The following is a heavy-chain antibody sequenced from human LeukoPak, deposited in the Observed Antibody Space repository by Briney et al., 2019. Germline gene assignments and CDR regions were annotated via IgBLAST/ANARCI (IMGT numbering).Heavy chain of an antibody. CDR3: ARGDYYDSSGLDY. V-gene: IGHV4-38-2*02. D-gene: IGHD3-22*01. Sequence: SETLSLTCTVSGYSISSGYYWGWIRQPPGQGLEWIGSIYHSGSTYCNPSLKSRVTISVDTSKNQFSLKLTSVTAADTAVYYCARGDYYDSSGLDYWGQGTLVTVSS. CDR1: GYSISSGYY. CDR2: IYHSGST. J-gene: IGHJ4*02.